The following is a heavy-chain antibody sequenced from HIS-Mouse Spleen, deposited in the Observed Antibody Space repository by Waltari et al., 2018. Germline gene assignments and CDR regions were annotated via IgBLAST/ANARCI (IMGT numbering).Heavy chain of an antibody. Sequence: QVQLVEAGGGVVQPGRSLRLSCAASGFTCLSYAMHWVRQAPGKGVEWVAVISYDGSNKYYADSVKGRFTISRDNSKNTLYLQMNSLRAEDTAVYYCARRYSGYDLGYWGQGTLVTVSS. D-gene: IGHD5-12*01. CDR3: ARRYSGYDLGY. J-gene: IGHJ4*02. CDR1: GFTCLSYA. V-gene: IGHV3-30*04. CDR2: ISYDGSNK.